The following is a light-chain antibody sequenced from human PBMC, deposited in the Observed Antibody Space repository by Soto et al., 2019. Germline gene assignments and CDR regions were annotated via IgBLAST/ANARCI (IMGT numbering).Light chain of an antibody. CDR3: CSYAGSSTLV. V-gene: IGLV2-23*01. Sequence: QSALTQPASVSGSPGQSITISCTGTSSDVGSYKFVSWYQQHPVKAPKLMIYEGSKWPSGVSNRFSGSKSGNTASLTISGLQAEDEADYYCCSYAGSSTLVFGGGTQLTVL. J-gene: IGLJ2*01. CDR1: SSDVGSYKF. CDR2: EGS.